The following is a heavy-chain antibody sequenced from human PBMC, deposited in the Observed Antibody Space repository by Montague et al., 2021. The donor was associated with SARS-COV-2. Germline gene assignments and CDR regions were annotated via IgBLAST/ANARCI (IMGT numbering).Heavy chain of an antibody. CDR2: ISFDGTNK. Sequence: SLRLSCAASGFNFTSYAMHWVRQAPGKGLEWVAVISFDGTNKYYTDSVKGRFTVSRDNSKNTLYLQMHSVRPEDTVVYYCARDQGGYSYNDYWGQGTLVTVSS. CDR3: ARDQGGYSYNDY. J-gene: IGHJ4*02. D-gene: IGHD5-18*01. V-gene: IGHV3-30-3*01. CDR1: GFNFTSYA.